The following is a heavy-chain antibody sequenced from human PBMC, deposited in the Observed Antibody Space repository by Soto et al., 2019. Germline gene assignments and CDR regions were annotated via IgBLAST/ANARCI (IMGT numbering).Heavy chain of an antibody. Sequence: GGSLRLSCAASGFTVSSNYMSWVRQAPGKGLEWVSVIYSGGSTYYADSVRGRFTISRDNSKNSLDLQMNSLRADDTAIYYCARALDFWSGYLSDWGQGTLVTVSS. CDR2: IYSGGST. CDR1: GFTVSSNY. CDR3: ARALDFWSGYLSD. J-gene: IGHJ4*02. V-gene: IGHV3-53*01. D-gene: IGHD3-3*01.